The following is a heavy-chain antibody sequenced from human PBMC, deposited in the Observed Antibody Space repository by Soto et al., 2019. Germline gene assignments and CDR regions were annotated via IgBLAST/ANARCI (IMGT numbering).Heavy chain of an antibody. CDR1: GLTISGKKY. D-gene: IGHD1-1*01. J-gene: IGHJ3*01. V-gene: IGHV3-53*01. Sequence: DVQLVESGGGLIQPGESLRLSCAAFGLTISGKKYVAWGRHAPGKGLEWVSALYDVDGSFYADSVTGRFTTSSDSSKTTVYLQMNDLSPDDTAVYYCATWHEREHAFDVWGQGTTVTISS. CDR3: ATWHEREHAFDV. CDR2: LYDVDGS.